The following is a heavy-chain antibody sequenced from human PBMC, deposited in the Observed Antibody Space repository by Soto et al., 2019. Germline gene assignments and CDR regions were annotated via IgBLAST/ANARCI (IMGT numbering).Heavy chain of an antibody. CDR1: NGSISGFY. V-gene: IGHV4-59*12. CDR3: VRVGVGIGNHFDS. CDR2: IHYSGRT. Sequence: LSLTCSVSNGSISGFYWTWIRQPPGKVLEWIGYIHYSGRTDYNPPLTSRATMSVDTSKNQFSLNLKSITAADTAVYYCVRVGVGIGNHFDSWGRGTLVTVSS. J-gene: IGHJ4*02. D-gene: IGHD1-26*01.